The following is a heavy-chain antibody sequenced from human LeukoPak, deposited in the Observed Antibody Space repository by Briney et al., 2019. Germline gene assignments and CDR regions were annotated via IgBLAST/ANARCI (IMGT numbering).Heavy chain of an antibody. CDR2: ISSSGSTI. V-gene: IGHV3-48*03. J-gene: IGHJ4*02. CDR3: ASLDGYNYD. CDR1: GFTFSSYE. Sequence: GGSLRLSCAASGFTFSSYEMNWVRQAPGKGLERVSYISSSGSTIYYADPVKGRFTISRDNAKNSLYLQMNSLRAEDTAVYYCASLDGYNYDWGQGTLVTVSS. D-gene: IGHD5-24*01.